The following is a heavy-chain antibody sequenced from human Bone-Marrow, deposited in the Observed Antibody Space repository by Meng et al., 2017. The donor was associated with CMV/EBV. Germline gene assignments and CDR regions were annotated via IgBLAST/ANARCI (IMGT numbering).Heavy chain of an antibody. CDR2: ISSSGSTI. CDR3: ARGGKGGHHVLRFLEWLRNPDY. Sequence: GGSLRLSCAAPGFTFSSYEMNWVRQAPGKGLEWVSYISSSGSTIYYADSVKGRFTISRDNAKNSLYLQMNSLRAEDTAVYYCARGGKGGHHVLRFLEWLRNPDYWGQGTLVTVSS. V-gene: IGHV3-48*03. CDR1: GFTFSSYE. D-gene: IGHD3-3*01. J-gene: IGHJ4*02.